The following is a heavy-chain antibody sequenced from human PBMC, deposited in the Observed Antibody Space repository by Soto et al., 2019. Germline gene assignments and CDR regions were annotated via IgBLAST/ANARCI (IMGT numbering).Heavy chain of an antibody. V-gene: IGHV3-23*01. CDR1: GFTFSSYA. D-gene: IGHD6-13*01. CDR3: AKDQGSSWYEIDY. CDR2: ISGSGGST. Sequence: PGGSLRLSCAASGFTFSSYAMSWVRQAPGKGLEWVSTISGSGGSTYYADSVKGRFTISRDNSKNTLYLQMNSLRAEDTAVYYSAKDQGSSWYEIDYWGQGTLVTVSS. J-gene: IGHJ4*02.